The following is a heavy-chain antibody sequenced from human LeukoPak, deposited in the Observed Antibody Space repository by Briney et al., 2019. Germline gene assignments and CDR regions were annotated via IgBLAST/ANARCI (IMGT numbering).Heavy chain of an antibody. J-gene: IGHJ6*02. CDR1: GGTFSSYA. CDR3: ARTRIAAAGSLGLWKLYYYYGMDV. V-gene: IGHV1-69*13. Sequence: ASVKVSCKASGGTFSSYAISWVRQAPGQGLEWVGGIIPIFGTANYAQKFQGRVTITADESTSTAYMELSSLRSEDTAVYYCARTRIAAAGSLGLWKLYYYYGMDVWGQGTTVIVSS. CDR2: IIPIFGTA. D-gene: IGHD6-13*01.